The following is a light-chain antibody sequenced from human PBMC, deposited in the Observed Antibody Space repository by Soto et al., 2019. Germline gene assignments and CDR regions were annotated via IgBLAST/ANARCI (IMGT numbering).Light chain of an antibody. V-gene: IGKV3-20*01. CDR3: QQYGTSPIT. CDR1: QSVSSSY. J-gene: IGKJ5*01. Sequence: EIVLTQSPGTLSLSPGERATLSCRASQSVSSSYLAWYQQKPGQAPRLLIFGSFSRDTGIPDRFIGSGSGTDFTLTISRLEPEDFAVYYCQQYGTSPITFGQGTRLEI. CDR2: GSF.